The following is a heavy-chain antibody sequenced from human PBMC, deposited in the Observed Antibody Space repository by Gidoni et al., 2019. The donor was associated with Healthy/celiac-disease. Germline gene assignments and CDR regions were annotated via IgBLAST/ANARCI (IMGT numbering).Heavy chain of an antibody. Sequence: QLQLQESGPGLVKPSETLSLTCTVSGGSISSSSYYWGWIRQPPGKGLEWIGSIYYSGSTYYNPSLKSRVTISVDTSKNQFSLKLSSVTAADTAVYYCARRYLVVAAAGTGIQKKYYYYGMDVWGQGTTVTVSS. CDR2: IYYSGST. CDR3: ARRYLVVAAAGTGIQKKYYYYGMDV. V-gene: IGHV4-39*07. D-gene: IGHD6-13*01. J-gene: IGHJ6*02. CDR1: GGSISSSSYY.